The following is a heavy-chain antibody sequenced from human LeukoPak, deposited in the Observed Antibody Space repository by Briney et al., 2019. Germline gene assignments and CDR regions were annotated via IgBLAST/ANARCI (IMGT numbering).Heavy chain of an antibody. J-gene: IGHJ4*02. CDR3: ASAGLSGSYTIFDY. Sequence: ASVKVSCKASGYTFTGYYMHWVRQAPGQGLEWMGRINPNSGGTNYAQKFQGRVTMTRDTSISTAYMKLSRLRSDDTAVYYCASAGLSGSYTIFDYWGQGTLVTVSS. V-gene: IGHV1-2*06. CDR2: INPNSGGT. D-gene: IGHD1-26*01. CDR1: GYTFTGYY.